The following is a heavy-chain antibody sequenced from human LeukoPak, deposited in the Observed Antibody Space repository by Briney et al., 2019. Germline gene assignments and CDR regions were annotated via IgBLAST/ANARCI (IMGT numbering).Heavy chain of an antibody. Sequence: GGSLRLSCAASGFTFSDYYMSWIRQAPGKGLEWVSYISSSGSTIYYADSVKGRFTISRDNAKNSLYLQMNSLRAEDTAVYYCATSRWVYDYGDYYGMDVWGQGTTATVSS. CDR2: ISSSGSTI. CDR3: ATSRWVYDYGDYYGMDV. J-gene: IGHJ6*02. D-gene: IGHD4-17*01. V-gene: IGHV3-11*01. CDR1: GFTFSDYY.